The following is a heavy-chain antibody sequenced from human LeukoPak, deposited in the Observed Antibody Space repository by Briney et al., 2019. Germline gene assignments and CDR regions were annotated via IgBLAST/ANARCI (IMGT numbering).Heavy chain of an antibody. Sequence: GASVKVSCKASGYTFTGHYMHWVRQAPGQGLEWMGRINPNSGGTNYAQKFQGRVTMTRDTSISTAYMELSRLRSDDTAVYYCAREFWDGSGSGAAFDIWGQGTMVTVSS. CDR3: AREFWDGSGSGAAFDI. J-gene: IGHJ3*02. V-gene: IGHV1-2*06. CDR2: INPNSGGT. D-gene: IGHD3-10*01. CDR1: GYTFTGHY.